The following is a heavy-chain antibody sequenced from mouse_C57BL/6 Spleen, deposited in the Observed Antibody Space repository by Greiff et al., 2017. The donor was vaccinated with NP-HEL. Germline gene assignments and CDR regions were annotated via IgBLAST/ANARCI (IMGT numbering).Heavy chain of an antibody. CDR3: ASLYYGSLWYFDV. CDR2: IHPNSGST. CDR1: GYTFTSYW. J-gene: IGHJ1*03. D-gene: IGHD1-1*01. Sequence: VQLQQSGAELVKPGASVKLSCKASGYTFTSYWMHWVKQRPGQGLEWIGMIHPNSGSTNYNEKFKSKATLTVDKSSSTAYMQLSSLTSEDSAVYYCASLYYGSLWYFDVWGTGTTVTVSS. V-gene: IGHV1-64*01.